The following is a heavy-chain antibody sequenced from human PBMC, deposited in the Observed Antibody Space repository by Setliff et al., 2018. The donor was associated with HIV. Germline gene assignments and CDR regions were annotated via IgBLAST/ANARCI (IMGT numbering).Heavy chain of an antibody. Sequence: PSETLSLTCSVSGGSISTNYYYWSWIRQHPGKGLEWTGYIYNSGTTFYNPSLESRLIMSVDPYKNQFSLKFTSVTAADTAVYYCARGRYFRDISDSLFDFWGQGTLVTVSS. CDR3: ARGRYFRDISDSLFDF. CDR2: IYNSGTT. CDR1: GGSISTNYYY. D-gene: IGHD2-21*01. V-gene: IGHV4-31*03. J-gene: IGHJ4*02.